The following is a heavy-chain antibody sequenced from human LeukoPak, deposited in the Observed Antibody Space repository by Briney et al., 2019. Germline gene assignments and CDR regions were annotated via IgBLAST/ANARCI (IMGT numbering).Heavy chain of an antibody. D-gene: IGHD6-13*01. V-gene: IGHV4-34*01. CDR1: GGSFSGYY. CDR3: ARLGSSWGFDY. CDR2: INHSGST. Sequence: SETLSLTCAVYGGSFSGYYWSWIRQPPGKGLEWIGEINHSGSTNYIPSLKSRVTISVDTSKNQFSLKLSSVTAADTAVYYCARLGSSWGFDYWGQGTLVTVSS. J-gene: IGHJ4*02.